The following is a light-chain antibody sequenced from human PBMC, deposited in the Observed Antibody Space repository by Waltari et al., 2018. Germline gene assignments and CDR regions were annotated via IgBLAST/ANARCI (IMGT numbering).Light chain of an antibody. V-gene: IGLV2-23*02. CDR3: CSYAGTDTVII. CDR2: EVI. J-gene: IGLJ2*01. CDR1: SSDVGTYNF. Sequence: QSALTPPASVSGSPGQSITISCTRTSSDVGTYNFVSWYQQHPGKAPKLMIYEVIKRPSGVSNRFSGSKSGNTASLTISGLQDEDEADYYCCSYAGTDTVIIFGGGTKVTVL.